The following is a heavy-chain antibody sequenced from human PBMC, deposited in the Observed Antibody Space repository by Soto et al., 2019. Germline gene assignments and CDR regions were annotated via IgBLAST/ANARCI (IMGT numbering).Heavy chain of an antibody. J-gene: IGHJ4*02. Sequence: GGSLRLSYVVSVFPFGANAMSWVRQAPGKGLEWVSGLSNTGRRTSYADSVKGRFNISRDNSENTVYLQMNSLRVEDTAVYYCATEMGATQGPFDDWGQGTLVTVSS. D-gene: IGHD1-26*01. CDR3: ATEMGATQGPFDD. V-gene: IGHV3-23*01. CDR2: LSNTGRRT. CDR1: VFPFGANA.